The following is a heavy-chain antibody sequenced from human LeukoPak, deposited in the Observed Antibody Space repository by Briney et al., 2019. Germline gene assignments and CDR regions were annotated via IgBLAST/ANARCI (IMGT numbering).Heavy chain of an antibody. V-gene: IGHV1-2*02. CDR2: INPNSGGT. J-gene: IGHJ4*02. Sequence: ASVKVSCKASGYTFTGYYMHWVRQAPGQGLEWMGWINPNSGGTNYAQKFQGRVTVTRDTSISTAYMELSRLRSDDTAVYYCARAKYNWNDVGYFDYWGQGTLVTVSS. CDR1: GYTFTGYY. D-gene: IGHD1-20*01. CDR3: ARAKYNWNDVGYFDY.